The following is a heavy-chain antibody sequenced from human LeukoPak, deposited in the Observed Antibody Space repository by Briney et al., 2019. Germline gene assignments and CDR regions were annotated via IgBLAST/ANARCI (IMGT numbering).Heavy chain of an antibody. CDR1: GYTFTSYD. V-gene: IGHV1-8*01. CDR3: ARDMRKGVYAFDI. J-gene: IGHJ3*02. Sequence: ASVKVSCKASGYTFTSYDINWVRQATGRGLEWMGWMNPNSGNTGYAQKFQGRVTMTRNTSISTAYMELSSLRSEDTAVYYCARDMRKGVYAFDIWGQGTMVTVSS. CDR2: MNPNSGNT. D-gene: IGHD2-8*01.